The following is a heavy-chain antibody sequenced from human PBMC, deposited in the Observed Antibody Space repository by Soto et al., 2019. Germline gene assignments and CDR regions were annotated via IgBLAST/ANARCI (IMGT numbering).Heavy chain of an antibody. D-gene: IGHD2-2*01. CDR1: GYTFTSYG. CDR2: ISAYNGNT. V-gene: IGHV1-18*01. Sequence: GASVKVSCKASGYTFTSYGISWVRQAPGQGLEWMGWISAYNGNTNYAQKLQGRVTMTTDTSTSTAYMELRSLRSDDTAVYYCATSYCSNTSCYGGRWFDPWGQGTLVTVSS. J-gene: IGHJ5*02. CDR3: ATSYCSNTSCYGGRWFDP.